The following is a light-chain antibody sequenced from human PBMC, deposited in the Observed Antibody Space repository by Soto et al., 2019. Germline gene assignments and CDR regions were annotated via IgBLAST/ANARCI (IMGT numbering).Light chain of an antibody. CDR2: DVT. Sequence: QSVLTQPRSVSGSPGQSVTISCTGTSSDVGGYNYVSWYQQHPGKAPKLIIYDVTERPSGVPDRFSGSKSGNTASLTISGLQAEDEADYYCCSYAGIYVILGGGTKLTVL. J-gene: IGLJ2*01. V-gene: IGLV2-11*01. CDR1: SSDVGGYNY. CDR3: CSYAGIYVI.